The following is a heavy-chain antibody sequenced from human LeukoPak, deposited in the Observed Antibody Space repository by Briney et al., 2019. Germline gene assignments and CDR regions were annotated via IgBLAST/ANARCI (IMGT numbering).Heavy chain of an antibody. J-gene: IGHJ6*03. CDR1: GGTFSSYA. D-gene: IGHD1-26*01. CDR2: IIPIFGTA. CDR3: ARVSGSYYFSYYYYMDV. Sequence: SVKVSCEASGGTFSSYAISWVRQAPGQGLEWMGGIIPIFGTANYAQKFQGRVTITTDESTSTAYMELSSLRSEDTAVYYCARVSGSYYFSYYYYMDVWGKGTTVTVSS. V-gene: IGHV1-69*05.